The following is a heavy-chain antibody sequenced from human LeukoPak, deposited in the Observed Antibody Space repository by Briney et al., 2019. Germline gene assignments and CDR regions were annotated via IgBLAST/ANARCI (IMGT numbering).Heavy chain of an antibody. Sequence: PGGSLRLSCAASGFTVSSNYMSWVRQAPEKGLEWVSVIYSGGSTYYADSVKGRFTISRDNSKNTLYLQMNSLRAEDTAVYYCASQVGAYYYFDYWGQGTLVTVSS. J-gene: IGHJ4*02. D-gene: IGHD1-26*01. CDR2: IYSGGST. CDR1: GFTVSSNY. V-gene: IGHV3-53*01. CDR3: ASQVGAYYYFDY.